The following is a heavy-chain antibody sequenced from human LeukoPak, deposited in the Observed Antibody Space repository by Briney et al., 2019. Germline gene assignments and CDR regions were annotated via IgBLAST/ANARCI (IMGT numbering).Heavy chain of an antibody. Sequence: ASVKVSCKASGGTFSSYAISWVRQAPGQGLEWMGRIIPIFGTASYAQKFQGRVTITTDESTSTAYMELSSLRSEDTAVYYCAREVAAARFDYWGQGTLVTVSS. J-gene: IGHJ4*02. D-gene: IGHD6-13*01. V-gene: IGHV1-69*05. CDR1: GGTFSSYA. CDR3: AREVAAARFDY. CDR2: IIPIFGTA.